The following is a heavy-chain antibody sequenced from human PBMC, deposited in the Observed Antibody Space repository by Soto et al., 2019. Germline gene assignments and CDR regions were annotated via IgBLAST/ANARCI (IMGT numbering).Heavy chain of an antibody. CDR1: GGSFSGYY. V-gene: IGHV4-34*01. D-gene: IGHD2-15*01. Sequence: SETLSLTCAVYGGSFSGYYWGWIRQPPGKGLEWIGEINHSGSTNYNPSLKSRVTISVDTSKNQFSLKLSSVTAADTAVYYCARVPGDIVVVVAAIGAFDIWGQGTMVTVSS. J-gene: IGHJ3*02. CDR2: INHSGST. CDR3: ARVPGDIVVVVAAIGAFDI.